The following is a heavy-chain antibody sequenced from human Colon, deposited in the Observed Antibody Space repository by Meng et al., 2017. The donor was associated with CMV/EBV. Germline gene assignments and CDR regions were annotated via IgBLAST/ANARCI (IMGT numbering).Heavy chain of an antibody. Sequence: GESLKISCEVSGFTFSEYYMSWVRQAPGKGLEWISYITSSGSLTYYADSMKGRFTISRDNAKKSLYLQMNSLRAEDTAVYYCARDTTEDFDHWGHGTLVTVSS. CDR2: ITSSGSLT. V-gene: IGHV3-11*04. CDR1: GFTFSEYY. CDR3: ARDTTEDFDH. J-gene: IGHJ4*01. D-gene: IGHD4-17*01.